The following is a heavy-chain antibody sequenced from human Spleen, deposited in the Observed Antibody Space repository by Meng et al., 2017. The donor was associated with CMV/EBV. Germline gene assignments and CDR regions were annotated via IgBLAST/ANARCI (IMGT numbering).Heavy chain of an antibody. J-gene: IGHJ4*02. V-gene: IGHV1-69*02. Sequence: KVSCKASGGTFSSYTISWVRQAPGQGLEWMGRIIPILGIANYAQKFQGRVTITADKSTSTAYMELRSLTSDDTAMYYCARGSKPPDHWGQGTLVTVSS. D-gene: IGHD4-11*01. CDR1: GGTFSSYT. CDR2: IIPILGIA. CDR3: ARGSKPPDH.